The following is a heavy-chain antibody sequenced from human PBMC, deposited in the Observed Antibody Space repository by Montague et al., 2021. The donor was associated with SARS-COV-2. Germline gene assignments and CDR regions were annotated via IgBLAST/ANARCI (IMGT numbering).Heavy chain of an antibody. CDR2: IFWNDDK. D-gene: IGHD6-6*01. J-gene: IGHJ4*02. CDR3: AHSVLFSSLGDFDS. CDR1: GFSLISDGVG. V-gene: IGHV2-5*01. Sequence: PALVKPTQTLTLTCKFSGFSLISDGVGVGWIRQPPGKALEWLALIFWNDDKRYNSSLKNRLTVTKDTSKNQVVLTMTNMDPLDTGTYYCAHSVLFSSLGDFDSWGQGTLVTVAS.